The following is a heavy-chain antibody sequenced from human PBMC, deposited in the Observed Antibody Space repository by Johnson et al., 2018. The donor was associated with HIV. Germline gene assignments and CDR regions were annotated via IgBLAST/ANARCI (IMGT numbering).Heavy chain of an antibody. CDR3: ARDNEDIVLVGAFDI. J-gene: IGHJ3*02. D-gene: IGHD2-8*02. CDR1: GFTLSNYA. Sequence: QAQLVESGGGVVQPGRSLRLSCAASGFTLSNYAMHWVRQAPGKGLEWVAVISYDGSNNYYADSVQGRFTISRDNSKNTLYLQMNSLRAEDTAVYYCARDNEDIVLVGAFDIWGQGTMVTVSS. CDR2: ISYDGSNN. V-gene: IGHV3-30*04.